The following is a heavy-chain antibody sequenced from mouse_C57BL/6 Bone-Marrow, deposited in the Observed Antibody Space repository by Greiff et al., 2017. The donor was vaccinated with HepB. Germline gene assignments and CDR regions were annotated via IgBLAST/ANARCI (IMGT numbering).Heavy chain of an antibody. V-gene: IGHV1-82*01. D-gene: IGHD5-1*01. CDR1: GYAFSSSW. CDR3: ARVPRMDY. CDR2: IYPGDGDT. Sequence: VKLQESGPELVKPGASVKISCKASGYAFSSSWMNWVKQRPGKGLEWIGRIYPGDGDTNYNGKFKGKATLTADKSSSTAYMQLSSLTSEDSAVYVCARVPRMDYWGQGTSVTVSS. J-gene: IGHJ4*01.